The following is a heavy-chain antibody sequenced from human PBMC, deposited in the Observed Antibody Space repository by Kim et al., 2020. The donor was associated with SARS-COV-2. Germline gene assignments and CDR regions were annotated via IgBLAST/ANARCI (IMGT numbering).Heavy chain of an antibody. J-gene: IGHJ5*02. CDR1: GFSFGEYY. Sequence: GGSLRLSCVASGFSFGEYYMTWIRQAPGKGLEWVSYISGSGAYTNSTDSVTGRFTISRDNGKNSVFLQMNSLRREDTAVYFCARDRTGTGVVDHWCQGTLVTVSS. CDR2: ISGSGAYT. D-gene: IGHD1-1*01. CDR3: ARDRTGTGVVDH. V-gene: IGHV3-11*05.